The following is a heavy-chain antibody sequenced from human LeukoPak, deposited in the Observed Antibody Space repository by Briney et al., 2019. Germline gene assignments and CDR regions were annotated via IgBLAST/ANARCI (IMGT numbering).Heavy chain of an antibody. Sequence: SGPTLLNPPQTLTLTCTFSGFSLSTRGVGVGWIRQPPGKALEWLSPIYWDDDKRYSPSLKSRLTITKDTSKNQVVLTMTNMDPVDTATYYCAHYYDFWSGPQGISDYWGQGTLVTVSS. CDR1: GFSLSTRGVG. V-gene: IGHV2-5*02. D-gene: IGHD3-3*01. CDR3: AHYYDFWSGPQGISDY. CDR2: IYWDDDK. J-gene: IGHJ4*02.